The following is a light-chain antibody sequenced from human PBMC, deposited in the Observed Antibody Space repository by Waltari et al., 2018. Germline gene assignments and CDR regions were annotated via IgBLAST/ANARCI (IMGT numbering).Light chain of an antibody. Sequence: DIVMTQSPDSLAVSLGGRATINCKSSRSVLDTSKNKNFLAWYQLKPGQSPKLLIYWASTRESGFPDRFSASVSGTDFTLTISSLQAEDVAIYSCQQYYAAPYTFGQGTKVEIK. V-gene: IGKV4-1*01. J-gene: IGKJ2*01. CDR1: RSVLDTSKNKNF. CDR3: QQYYAAPYT. CDR2: WAS.